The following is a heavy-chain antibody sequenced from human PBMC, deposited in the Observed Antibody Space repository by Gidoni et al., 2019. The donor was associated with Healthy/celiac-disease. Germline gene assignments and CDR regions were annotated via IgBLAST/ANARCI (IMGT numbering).Heavy chain of an antibody. V-gene: IGHV3-23*01. J-gene: IGHJ3*02. CDR1: GFPFGSYA. CDR2: ISGSGGST. CDR3: AKDKGSGLIDAFDI. Sequence: EVQLLESGGGFVQPRLSLLLSCAASGFPFGSYAMSWVGQAPGKGMGWVSAISGSGGSTYYADSVKGRFTISRDNSKNTLYLQMNSLRAEDTAVYYCAKDKGSGLIDAFDIWGQGTMVTVSS. D-gene: IGHD3-10*01.